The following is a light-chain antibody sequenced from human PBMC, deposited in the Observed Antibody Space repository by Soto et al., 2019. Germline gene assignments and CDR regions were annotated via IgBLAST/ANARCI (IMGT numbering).Light chain of an antibody. Sequence: DIQMTQSPSTLSASVGDRVSINCRASQSISAWLAWYQQRPGKAPRLLIYKASTLEIGVPSRFSGSGSGTEFTLTISSLQPDDVAIYYCQQYNDYSWTFGQGTKVDIK. CDR3: QQYNDYSWT. V-gene: IGKV1-5*03. J-gene: IGKJ1*01. CDR2: KAS. CDR1: QSISAW.